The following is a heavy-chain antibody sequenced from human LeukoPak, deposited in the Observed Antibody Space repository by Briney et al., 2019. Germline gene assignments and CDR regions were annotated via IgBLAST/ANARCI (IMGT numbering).Heavy chain of an antibody. J-gene: IGHJ4*02. D-gene: IGHD6-19*01. CDR3: ARATGYSSGWRKYYFDY. Sequence: GESLKISCKGSGYSSTSYWIGWVRQMPGKGLEWMGIIYPGDSDTRYSPSFQGQVTISADKSISTAYLQWSSLKASDTAMYYCARATGYSSGWRKYYFDYWGQGTLVTVSS. CDR2: IYPGDSDT. CDR1: GYSSTSYW. V-gene: IGHV5-51*01.